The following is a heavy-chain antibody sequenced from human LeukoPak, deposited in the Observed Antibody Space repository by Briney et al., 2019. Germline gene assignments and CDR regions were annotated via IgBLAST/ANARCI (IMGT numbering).Heavy chain of an antibody. CDR2: FDPEDGET. D-gene: IGHD3-22*01. CDR3: ARRAPHSSGYYYVDAFDI. V-gene: IGHV1-24*01. Sequence: ASVKVSCKVSGYTLTELSMHWVRQAPGKGLEWMGGFDPEDGETIYAQKFQGRVTMTEDTSTDTAYMELSSLRSEDTAVYYCARRAPHSSGYYYVDAFDIWGQGTMVTVSS. CDR1: GYTLTELS. J-gene: IGHJ3*02.